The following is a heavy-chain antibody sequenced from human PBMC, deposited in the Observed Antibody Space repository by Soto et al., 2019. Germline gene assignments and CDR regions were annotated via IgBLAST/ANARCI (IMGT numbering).Heavy chain of an antibody. CDR1: GGSISSYY. D-gene: IGHD6-13*01. V-gene: IGHV4-59*01. CDR2: ISYSGST. J-gene: IGHJ5*02. CDR3: ARDTVAAAGWNWFDP. Sequence: SETLSLTCTVYGGSISSYYWSWIRQPPGRGLEWIGYISYSGSTNYNPSLKSRVTISVDTSKNQFSLKLNSVTAADTAVYYCARDTVAAAGWNWFDPWGQGTLVTVSS.